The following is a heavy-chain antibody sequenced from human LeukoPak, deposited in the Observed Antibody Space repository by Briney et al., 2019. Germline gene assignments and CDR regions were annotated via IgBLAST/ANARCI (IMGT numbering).Heavy chain of an antibody. CDR2: IDGGGGT. Sequence: GGSLSLSCVASGFTFNNYAINWVRQAPGRGLEWVSTIDGGGGTYYADSVKGRFTFSRDNSKNTVYLQMNSLGAEDTAVYYCVKSLNSWHGWFDPWGQGTLVTVSS. CDR3: VKSLNSWHGWFDP. D-gene: IGHD4-11*01. J-gene: IGHJ5*02. V-gene: IGHV3-23*01. CDR1: GFTFNNYA.